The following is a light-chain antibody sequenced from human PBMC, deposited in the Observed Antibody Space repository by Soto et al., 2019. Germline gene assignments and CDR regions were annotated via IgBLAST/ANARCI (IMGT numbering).Light chain of an antibody. CDR1: RYIRSD. CDR2: TAS. V-gene: IGKV1-17*01. Sequence: DIQMTQSPSSLSASVGDRVTITCRASRYIRSDLSWYQQGPGQAPKVLIYTASSLQSGVPSRFSGSGSGTEFTLTISSPQSDDFAVYYCLQYDKWPPWMFGQGTKVDI. CDR3: LQYDKWPPWM. J-gene: IGKJ1*01.